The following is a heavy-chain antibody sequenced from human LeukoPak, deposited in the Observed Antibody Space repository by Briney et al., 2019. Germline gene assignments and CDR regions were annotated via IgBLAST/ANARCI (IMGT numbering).Heavy chain of an antibody. CDR2: INPNSGGT. CDR3: ARLTDFKPFDY. V-gene: IGHV1-2*02. J-gene: IGHJ4*02. CDR1: GYTFTSYA. Sequence: GASVKVSCKASGYTFTSYAMNWVRQAPGQGLEWMGWINPNSGGTNYAQKFQGRVTMTRDTSISTAYMELSRLRSDDTAVYYCARLTDFKPFDYWGQGTLVTVSS. D-gene: IGHD3-3*01.